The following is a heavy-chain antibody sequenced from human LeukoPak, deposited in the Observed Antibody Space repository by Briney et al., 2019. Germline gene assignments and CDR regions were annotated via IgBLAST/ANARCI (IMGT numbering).Heavy chain of an antibody. CDR1: GGSFSGYY. V-gene: IGHV4-34*01. Sequence: SETLSLTCAVYGGSFSGYYWSWIRQPPGKGLEWIGEINHSGSTNYNPSLKSRVTISVDTSKNQFSQKLSSVTAADTAVYYCASAGSSGYSPPVGYWGQGTLVTVSS. D-gene: IGHD3-22*01. J-gene: IGHJ4*02. CDR3: ASAGSSGYSPPVGY. CDR2: INHSGST.